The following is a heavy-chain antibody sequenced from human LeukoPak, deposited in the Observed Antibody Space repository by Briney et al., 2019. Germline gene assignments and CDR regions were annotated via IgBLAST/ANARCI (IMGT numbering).Heavy chain of an antibody. V-gene: IGHV4-39*07. D-gene: IGHD6-6*01. J-gene: IGHJ4*02. CDR2: IYYSGST. CDR1: GGSISSFY. Sequence: SETLSLTCTVSGGSISSFYWGWIRQPPGKGLEWIGSIYYSGSTYYNPSHKSRVTISVDTSKNQFSLKLSSVTAADTAVYYCARLLRGSSSGYWGQGTLVTVSS. CDR3: ARLLRGSSSGY.